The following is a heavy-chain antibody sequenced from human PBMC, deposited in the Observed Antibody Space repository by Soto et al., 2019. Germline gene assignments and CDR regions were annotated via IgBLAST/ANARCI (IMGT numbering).Heavy chain of an antibody. V-gene: IGHV3-9*01. CDR1: GFTFDDYV. CDR2: ISWNSGNI. CDR3: VRSKGGYSYGTPFDY. Sequence: GGSLRLSCAASGFTFDDYVMYWVLQVLGKGLEWVSSISWNSGNIDYADSVKGRFTTSRDNAENSLYLQMNSLRPEDTALYYCVRSKGGYSYGTPFDYWGQGTLVTVSS. J-gene: IGHJ4*02. D-gene: IGHD5-18*01.